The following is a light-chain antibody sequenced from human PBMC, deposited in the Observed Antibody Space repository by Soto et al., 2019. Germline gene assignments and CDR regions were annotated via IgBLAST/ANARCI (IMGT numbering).Light chain of an antibody. J-gene: IGKJ1*01. CDR2: GAS. V-gene: IGKV3-20*01. Sequence: EIVLTQSPGTLSLSPGERATLSCRASQSVSSSYLAWYQQKPGQAPRLLIYGASTRASGIPARFSGSGSGTDFTLTISRLEPEDSAVFYCHLYGASPPTFGQGTKGDIK. CDR1: QSVSSSY. CDR3: HLYGASPPT.